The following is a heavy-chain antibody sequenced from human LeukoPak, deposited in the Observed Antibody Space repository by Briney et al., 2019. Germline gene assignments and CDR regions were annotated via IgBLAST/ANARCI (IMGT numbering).Heavy chain of an antibody. D-gene: IGHD3-16*01. V-gene: IGHV4-59*12. Sequence: SETLSLTCTVSDGSINNYYWSWIRQPPGKGLEWIGYISYSGSTNYNPSLKSRVTMSVDTSKNQFSLKLSSVTAADTAVYYCAKLGSNHYWGQGTLVTVSS. CDR3: AKLGSNHY. J-gene: IGHJ4*02. CDR1: DGSINNYY. CDR2: ISYSGST.